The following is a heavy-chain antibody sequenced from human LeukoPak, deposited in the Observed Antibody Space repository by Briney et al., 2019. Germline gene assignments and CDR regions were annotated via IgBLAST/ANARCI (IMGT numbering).Heavy chain of an antibody. V-gene: IGHV1-18*01. J-gene: IGHJ4*02. CDR1: GYTFTSYG. D-gene: IGHD3-3*01. Sequence: ASVKVSCKASGYTFTSYGIRWVRQAPGQGLEWMGWISAYNGNTNYAQKLQGRVTMTTDTSTSTAYMELRSLISDDTAVYYCARDALYYDFWSGYYPIDYWGQGTLVTVSS. CDR3: ARDALYYDFWSGYYPIDY. CDR2: ISAYNGNT.